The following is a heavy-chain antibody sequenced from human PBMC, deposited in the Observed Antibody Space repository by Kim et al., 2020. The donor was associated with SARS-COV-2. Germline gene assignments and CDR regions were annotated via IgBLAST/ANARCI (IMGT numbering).Heavy chain of an antibody. CDR2: IYYSGST. V-gene: IGHV4-39*06. Sequence: SETLSLTCTVSGGSISSSHYYWGWIRQPPGKGLEWIGSIYYSGSTYYNPSLKSRVTISVDASKNQLLLKLSSVTAAATAVYYGAMQIVGATRYFDYWGEG. CDR3: AMQIVGATRYFDY. CDR1: GGSISSSHYY. D-gene: IGHD1-26*01. J-gene: IGHJ4*02.